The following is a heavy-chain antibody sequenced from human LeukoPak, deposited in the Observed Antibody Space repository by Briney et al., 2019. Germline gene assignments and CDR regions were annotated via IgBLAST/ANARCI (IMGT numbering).Heavy chain of an antibody. Sequence: PGGSLRLSCAASGFTFSSYWMNWARQAPGKGLEWVSAISGSGGSTYYADSVKGRFTISRDNSKNTLYLQMNSLRAEDTAVYYCAKALPRYCSGGSCYGHWGQGTLVTVSS. CDR3: AKALPRYCSGGSCYGH. CDR2: ISGSGGST. CDR1: GFTFSSYW. J-gene: IGHJ4*02. D-gene: IGHD2-15*01. V-gene: IGHV3-23*01.